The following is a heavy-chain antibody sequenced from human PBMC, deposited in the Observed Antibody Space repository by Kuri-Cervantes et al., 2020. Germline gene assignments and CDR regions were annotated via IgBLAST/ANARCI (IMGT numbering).Heavy chain of an antibody. J-gene: IGHJ4*02. CDR1: GFTFSCYW. Sequence: GGSLRLSCVASGFTFSCYWMHWVRQVPGRGLVWVSRINSDGTTATYADLVKGRFTVSRDNSKNTLYLQMNSLRAEDTAVYYCARDPLFILLLWFGELSKDYWGQGTLVTVSS. CDR2: INSDGTTA. D-gene: IGHD3-10*01. CDR3: ARDPLFILLLWFGELSKDY. V-gene: IGHV3-74*03.